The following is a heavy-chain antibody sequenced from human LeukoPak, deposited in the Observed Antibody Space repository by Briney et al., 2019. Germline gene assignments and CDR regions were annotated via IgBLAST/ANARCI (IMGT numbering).Heavy chain of an antibody. CDR1: GYTFTGYY. J-gene: IGHJ3*02. Sequence: WASVKVSCKASGYTFTGYYMHWVRQAPGQGLEWMGWINPNSGGTNYAQKFQGRVTMTRDTSISTAYMELSRLRSDDTAVYYCARDSSSWYNDAFDIWGQGTMVTVSS. CDR3: ARDSSSWYNDAFDI. D-gene: IGHD6-13*01. V-gene: IGHV1-2*02. CDR2: INPNSGGT.